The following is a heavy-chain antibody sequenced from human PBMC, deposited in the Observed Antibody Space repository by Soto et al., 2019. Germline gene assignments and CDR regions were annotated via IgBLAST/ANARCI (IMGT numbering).Heavy chain of an antibody. V-gene: IGHV1-69*01. CDR2: IVPLFGTP. CDR1: GGAFSNYG. J-gene: IGHJ5*02. CDR3: ARIAMVRGVISGLFDP. D-gene: IGHD3-10*01. Sequence: QVQLVQSGAEVKKPGSSVKVSCKASGGAFSNYGINWVRQAPGQGLEWMGWIVPLFGTPEYAQKFQGRVTITTDESTSTAYMELSSLRSEDTALYFCARIAMVRGVISGLFDPWGQGTLVTVSS.